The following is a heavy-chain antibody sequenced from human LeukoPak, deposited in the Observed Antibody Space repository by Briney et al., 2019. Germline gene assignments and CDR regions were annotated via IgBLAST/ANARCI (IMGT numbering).Heavy chain of an antibody. J-gene: IGHJ4*02. CDR2: IYYSGNT. Sequence: PSETLSLTCTVSGGSTTSSNYYWGWIRQPPGKGLEWIGSIYYSGNTYYNPSLKSRVTISVDTSKNQFSLKLSSVTAADTAVYYCARVPLYYYGSGSYFDYWGQGTLVTVSS. CDR3: ARVPLYYYGSGSYFDY. CDR1: GGSTTSSNYY. V-gene: IGHV4-39*07. D-gene: IGHD3-10*01.